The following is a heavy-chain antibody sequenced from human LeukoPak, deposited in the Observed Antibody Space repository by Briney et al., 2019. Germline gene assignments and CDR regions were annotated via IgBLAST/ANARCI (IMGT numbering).Heavy chain of an antibody. CDR3: ARDIPREWLSTGGYYYGMDV. D-gene: IGHD3-3*01. CDR1: GFTFSSYS. V-gene: IGHV3-48*01. J-gene: IGHJ6*02. CDR2: ISSSSSTI. Sequence: GALRLSCAASGFTFSSYSMNWVRQAPGKGLEWVSYISSSSSTIYYADSVKGRFTISRDNAKNSLYLQMNSLRAEDTAVYCCARDIPREWLSTGGYYYGMDVWGQGTTVTVSS.